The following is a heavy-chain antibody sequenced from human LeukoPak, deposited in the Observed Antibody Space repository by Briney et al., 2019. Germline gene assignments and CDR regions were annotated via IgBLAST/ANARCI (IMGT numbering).Heavy chain of an antibody. CDR2: INHSGST. CDR1: GGSFSGYY. J-gene: IGHJ5*02. Sequence: PSETLSLTCAVYGGSFSGYYWSWIRQPPGKGLEWIGEINHSGSTNYNPSLKSRVTISVDTSKNQFSLKLSSVTAADTAVYYCARWKEVPAANWFDPWGQGTLVTVSS. V-gene: IGHV4-34*01. D-gene: IGHD2-2*01. CDR3: ARWKEVPAANWFDP.